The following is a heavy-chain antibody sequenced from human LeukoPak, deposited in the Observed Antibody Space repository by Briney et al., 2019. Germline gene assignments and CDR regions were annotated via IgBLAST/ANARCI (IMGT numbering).Heavy chain of an antibody. CDR3: ARDLGAYSYGSFYYGMDV. Sequence: GGSLRLSCAASGFTFSSYAMHWVRQAPGKGLEWVAVISYDGSNKYSADSVKGRFTISRDNSKNTMYLQMNSLRAEDTAVYYCARDLGAYSYGSFYYGMDVWGQGTTVTVSS. J-gene: IGHJ6*02. D-gene: IGHD5-18*01. CDR2: ISYDGSNK. CDR1: GFTFSSYA. V-gene: IGHV3-30*04.